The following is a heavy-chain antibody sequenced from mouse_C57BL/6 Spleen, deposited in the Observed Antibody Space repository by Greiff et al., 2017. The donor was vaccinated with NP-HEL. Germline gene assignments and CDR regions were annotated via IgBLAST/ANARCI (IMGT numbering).Heavy chain of an antibody. CDR2: ISNLAYSI. CDR1: GFTFSDYG. CDR3: ARHYYDYDAMDY. Sequence: EVQLVESGGGLVQPGGSLKLSCAASGFTFSDYGMAWVRQAPRKGPEWVAFISNLAYSIYYADTVTGRFTISRENAKNTLYLEMSSLRSEDTAMYYCARHYYDYDAMDYWGQRTSVTVSS. V-gene: IGHV5-15*01. D-gene: IGHD1-1*01. J-gene: IGHJ4*01.